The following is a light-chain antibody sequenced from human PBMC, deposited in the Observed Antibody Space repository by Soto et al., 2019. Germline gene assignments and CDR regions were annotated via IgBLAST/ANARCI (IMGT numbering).Light chain of an antibody. J-gene: IGLJ1*01. CDR3: SSDTSSTTLV. Sequence: QSALTQPPSASGSPGQSVTISCTGASGDVGGYNYVSWYQQHPGKAPKLMIYEVTKRPSGVPDRFSGSKSGNTASLTIAGLQAEDEADYYCSSDTSSTTLVFGPGTKVTVL. CDR2: EVT. V-gene: IGLV2-8*01. CDR1: SGDVGGYNY.